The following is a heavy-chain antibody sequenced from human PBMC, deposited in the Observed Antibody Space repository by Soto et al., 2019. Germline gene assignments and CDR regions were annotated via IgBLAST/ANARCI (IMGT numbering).Heavy chain of an antibody. D-gene: IGHD2-15*01. CDR1: GGSISSYY. Sequence: SETLSLTCTVSGGSISSYYWSWIRQPPGKGLEWIGYIYYSGSTNYNPSLKSRVTISVDTSKNQFSLKLSSVTAADTAVYYCARQVVLAATPVGRYYYYYGMDVWGQGTTVTVSS. J-gene: IGHJ6*02. CDR3: ARQVVLAATPVGRYYYYYGMDV. CDR2: IYYSGST. V-gene: IGHV4-59*01.